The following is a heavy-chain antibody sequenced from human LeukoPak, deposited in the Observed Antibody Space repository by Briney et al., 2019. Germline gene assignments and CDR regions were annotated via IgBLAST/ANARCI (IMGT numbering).Heavy chain of an antibody. V-gene: IGHV3-53*01. Sequence: PGGSLRLSCTVSGFTVSSNSMSWVRQAPGKGLEWVSFIYSDNTHYSDSVKGRFSISRDNAKNSLYLQMNNLRAEDTAMYYCARYGIVGATYFDYWGQGTLVTVSS. CDR2: IYSDNT. J-gene: IGHJ4*02. CDR1: GFTVSSNS. D-gene: IGHD1-26*01. CDR3: ARYGIVGATYFDY.